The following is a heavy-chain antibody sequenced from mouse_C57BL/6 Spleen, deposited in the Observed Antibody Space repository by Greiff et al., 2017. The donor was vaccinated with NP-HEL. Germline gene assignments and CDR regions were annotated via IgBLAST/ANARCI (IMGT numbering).Heavy chain of an antibody. D-gene: IGHD1-1*01. CDR1: GYTFTSYW. CDR2: IHPNSGST. Sequence: QVQLQQPGAELVKPGASVKLSCKASGYTFTSYWMHWVKQRPGQGLEWIGMIHPNSGSTNYNEKFKSKATLTVDKSSSTAYMQLSSLTSEDSAVYYCARYPPITTVVAGGYFDYWGQGTTLTVSS. V-gene: IGHV1-64*01. J-gene: IGHJ2*01. CDR3: ARYPPITTVVAGGYFDY.